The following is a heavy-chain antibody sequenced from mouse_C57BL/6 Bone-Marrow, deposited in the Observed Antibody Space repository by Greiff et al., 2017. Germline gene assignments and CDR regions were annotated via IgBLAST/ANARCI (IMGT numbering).Heavy chain of an antibody. CDR3: ARYGRYAGFAY. CDR2: IDPANGNT. D-gene: IGHD2-14*01. Sequence: EVQLQQSVAELVRPGASVKLSCTASGFNIKNPYMHWVKQRPEQGLEWIGRIDPANGNTKYAPKFQGKATITADTSSNTADMQLSSLTSEDTAIYYCARYGRYAGFAYWGQGALVTVSA. CDR1: GFNIKNPY. J-gene: IGHJ3*01. V-gene: IGHV14-3*01.